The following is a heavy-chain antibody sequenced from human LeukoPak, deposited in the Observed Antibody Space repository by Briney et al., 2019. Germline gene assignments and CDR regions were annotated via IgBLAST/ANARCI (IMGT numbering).Heavy chain of an antibody. J-gene: IGHJ4*02. CDR1: GGTFSSYA. CDR3: ARVHGGLWGDDTRFDY. Sequence: SVNVSCKASGGTFSSYAISWVRQAPGQGLEWMGGIIPIFGTANYAQKFQGRVTITADESTSTAYMELSSLRSEDTAVYYCARVHGGLWGDDTRFDYWGQGTLVTVSS. D-gene: IGHD4/OR15-4a*01. V-gene: IGHV1-69*13. CDR2: IIPIFGTA.